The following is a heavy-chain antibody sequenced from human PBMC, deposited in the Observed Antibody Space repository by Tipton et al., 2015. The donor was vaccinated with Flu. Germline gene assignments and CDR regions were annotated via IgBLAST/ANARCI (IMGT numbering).Heavy chain of an antibody. J-gene: IGHJ3*02. CDR1: GASISTYY. CDR3: ARDLIEIFDI. Sequence: TLSLTCTVSGASISTYYWSWIRQPPGKGLEWIGYIYYTGSTSFNPSLKSRVTMSVDTSKNQLSLKLTSVTAADTAVYYCARDLIEIFDIWGQGTVVTVSS. V-gene: IGHV4-59*01. D-gene: IGHD2-8*01. CDR2: IYYTGST.